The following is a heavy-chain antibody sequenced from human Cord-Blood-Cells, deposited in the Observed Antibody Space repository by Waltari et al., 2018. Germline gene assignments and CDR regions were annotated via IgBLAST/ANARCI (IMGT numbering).Heavy chain of an antibody. J-gene: IGHJ4*02. Sequence: EVQLVESGGGLVQPGRSLRLSCAASGFTFDDYAMQWVRQAPGKGLEWVSGISWNSGSIGYADSVKGRFTISRDNAKNSLYLQMNSLRAEDTALYYCAKDISSVLRFLSADYWGQGTLVTVSS. V-gene: IGHV3-9*01. CDR2: ISWNSGSI. D-gene: IGHD3-3*01. CDR3: AKDISSVLRFLSADY. CDR1: GFTFDDYA.